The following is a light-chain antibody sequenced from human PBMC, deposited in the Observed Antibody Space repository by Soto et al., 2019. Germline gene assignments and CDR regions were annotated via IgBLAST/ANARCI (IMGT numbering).Light chain of an antibody. Sequence: EVVLTXXPGALSLSPGEGVTLSCRASQNIRGNELAWYRQKRGQAPRLLIYGGSSRAEGIPDRFSGRGTGTNFTLTISRLEPEDSAVYYCQDYGTSHPWTFGQGTKLEIK. CDR1: QNIRGNE. CDR2: GGS. V-gene: IGKV3-20*01. CDR3: QDYGTSHPWT. J-gene: IGKJ1*01.